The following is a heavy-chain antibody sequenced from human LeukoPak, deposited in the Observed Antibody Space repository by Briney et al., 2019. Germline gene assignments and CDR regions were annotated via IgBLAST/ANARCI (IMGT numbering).Heavy chain of an antibody. Sequence: KDGESLKISCKGSGYSFTTNWIGWVRQMPGKGQEWMGIIYPGDSETRYSPSFQGQVTISADKSISTAYLQWSSLKASDTAMYYCVRSRGYSYGYSYYFDYWGQGTLVTVSS. J-gene: IGHJ4*02. CDR2: IYPGDSET. CDR3: VRSRGYSYGYSYYFDY. CDR1: GYSFTTNW. D-gene: IGHD5-18*01. V-gene: IGHV5-51*01.